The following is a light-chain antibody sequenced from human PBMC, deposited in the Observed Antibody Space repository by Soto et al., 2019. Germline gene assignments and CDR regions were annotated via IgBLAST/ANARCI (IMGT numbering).Light chain of an antibody. CDR3: QQYDNSPRT. CDR2: GAS. V-gene: IGKV3-20*01. Sequence: EIVLTQSPGTLSLSPGERATLSCRASQSINSNYLAWYQQKPGQGPRPLMYGASSRATGIPDRFSGSGSGTDFPLTISRLEPEDFAVYSCQQYDNSPRTFCQGTQVEIK. J-gene: IGKJ1*01. CDR1: QSINSNY.